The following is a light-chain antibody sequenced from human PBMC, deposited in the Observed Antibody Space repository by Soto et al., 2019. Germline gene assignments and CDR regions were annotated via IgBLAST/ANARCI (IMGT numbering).Light chain of an antibody. Sequence: QSVLTQPPSASGTPGQRVTISCSGSSSNIGSNYVYWYQQFPGTAPKLLIYRNNQRPSGVPDRFSGSKSGTSASLAISGLRSDDEADYYCAAWDDSLSGYVLGTGTKLTVL. J-gene: IGLJ1*01. V-gene: IGLV1-47*01. CDR2: RNN. CDR1: SSNIGSNY. CDR3: AAWDDSLSGYV.